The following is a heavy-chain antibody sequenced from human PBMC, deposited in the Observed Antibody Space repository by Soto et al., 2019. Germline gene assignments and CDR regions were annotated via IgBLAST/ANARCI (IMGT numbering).Heavy chain of an antibody. J-gene: IGHJ6*02. CDR3: AKQGYYDFWSGYSMGDYYYGMDV. D-gene: IGHD3-3*01. CDR1: GFTFSSYA. V-gene: IGHV3-23*01. Sequence: GGSLRLSCAASGFTFSSYAMSWVRQAPGKGLEWVSAISGSGGSTYYADSVKGRFTISRDNSKNTLYLQMNSLRAEDTAVYYCAKQGYYDFWSGYSMGDYYYGMDVWGQGTTVTV. CDR2: ISGSGGST.